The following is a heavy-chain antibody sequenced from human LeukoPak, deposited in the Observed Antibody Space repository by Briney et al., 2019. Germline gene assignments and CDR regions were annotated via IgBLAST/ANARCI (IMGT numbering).Heavy chain of an antibody. D-gene: IGHD7-27*01. Sequence: GASVKVSCKASGYTFTSYYMHWVRQAPGQGLEWMGIINPSGGSTSYAQKFQGRVTMTRDTSTSTVYMELSSLRSEDTAVYYCARAGDRWDYYYYYMDVWGKGTTVTVS. J-gene: IGHJ6*03. CDR2: INPSGGST. V-gene: IGHV1-46*01. CDR3: ARAGDRWDYYYYYMDV. CDR1: GYTFTSYY.